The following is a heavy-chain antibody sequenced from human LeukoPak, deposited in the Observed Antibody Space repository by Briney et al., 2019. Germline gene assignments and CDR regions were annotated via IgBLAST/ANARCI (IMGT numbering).Heavy chain of an antibody. Sequence: SETLSLTCAVYGGSFSGYYWSWIRQPPGKGLEWIGEINHSGSTNYNPSLKSRVTISVDTSKNQFSLKLSSVTAADMAVYYCARVGGTNYYYYGMDVWGQGTTVTVSS. J-gene: IGHJ6*02. CDR1: GGSFSGYY. CDR3: ARVGGTNYYYYGMDV. CDR2: INHSGST. V-gene: IGHV4-34*01. D-gene: IGHD3-10*01.